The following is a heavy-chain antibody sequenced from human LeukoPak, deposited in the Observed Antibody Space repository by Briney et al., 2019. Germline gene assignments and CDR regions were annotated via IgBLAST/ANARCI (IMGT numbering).Heavy chain of an antibody. CDR2: MIPNSGNT. J-gene: IGHJ4*02. CDR3: ARATWESGSYFLYYFDY. Sequence: GASVKVSCKASGYTFTSYDINWVRQATGQGLEWMGWMIPNSGNTGYAQKFQGRVTMTRNTSISTAYMELSSLRCEDTAVYYCARATWESGSYFLYYFDYWGQGTLVTVSS. CDR1: GYTFTSYD. V-gene: IGHV1-8*01. D-gene: IGHD1-26*01.